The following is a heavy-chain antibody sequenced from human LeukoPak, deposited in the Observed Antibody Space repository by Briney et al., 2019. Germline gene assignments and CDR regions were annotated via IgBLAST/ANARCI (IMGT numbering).Heavy chain of an antibody. V-gene: IGHV1-18*01. J-gene: IGHJ6*02. CDR3: ARGGLGTAYYYGMDV. Sequence: GASVKVSCKASGYTFTSYGISWVRQAPGQGLEWMGWISVYNGNTDYAQKLQGRVTMTTDTSTSTAYMELRSLRSDDTAVYYCARGGLGTAYYYGMDVWGQGTTVTVSS. CDR1: GYTFTSYG. D-gene: IGHD1-1*01. CDR2: ISVYNGNT.